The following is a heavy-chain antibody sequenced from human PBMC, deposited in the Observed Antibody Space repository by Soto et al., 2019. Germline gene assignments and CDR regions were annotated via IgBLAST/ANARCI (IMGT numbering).Heavy chain of an antibody. CDR3: VKIPRGGAYGDWYLDL. CDR2: LRPSGIST. Sequence: GRWLRLSGSPGAFSFNTYAMAWGLQARGMGLGYVSALRPSGISTYYRYSVKGRFTSSRGNSRSTPYLQMPRLRAEDKAIYYCVKIPRGGAYGDWYLDLWRRGTLVTVSS. D-gene: IGHD5-12*01. CDR1: AFSFNTYA. J-gene: IGHJ2*01. V-gene: IGHV3-23*01.